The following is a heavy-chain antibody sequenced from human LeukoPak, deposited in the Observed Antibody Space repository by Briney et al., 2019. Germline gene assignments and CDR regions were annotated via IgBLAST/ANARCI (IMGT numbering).Heavy chain of an antibody. CDR3: ARRPPPSTYSSSWYDLIPRGYYYYYMDV. J-gene: IGHJ6*03. Sequence: KPSETLSLTCTVSGYSISSGYYWGWIRQPPGKGLEWIGSIYHSGSTYYNPSLKSRVTISVDTSKNQFSLKLSSVTAADTAVYYCARRPPPSTYSSSWYDLIPRGYYYYYMDVWGKGPRSPSP. CDR1: GYSISSGYY. CDR2: IYHSGST. V-gene: IGHV4-38-2*02. D-gene: IGHD6-13*01.